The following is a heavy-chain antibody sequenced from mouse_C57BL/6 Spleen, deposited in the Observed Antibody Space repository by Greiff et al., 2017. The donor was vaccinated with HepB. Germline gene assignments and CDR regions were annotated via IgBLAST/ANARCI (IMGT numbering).Heavy chain of an antibody. V-gene: IGHV5-6*02. D-gene: IGHD2-12*01. CDR1: GFTFSSYG. Sequence: EVKLVESGGDLVKPGGSLKLSCAASGFTFSSYGMSWVRQTPDKRLEWVATISSGGSYTYYPDSVKGRFTISRDNAKNTLYLQMSSLKSEDTAMYYCARRDVTTRYAMDYWGQGTSVTVSS. CDR3: ARRDVTTRYAMDY. J-gene: IGHJ4*01. CDR2: ISSGGSYT.